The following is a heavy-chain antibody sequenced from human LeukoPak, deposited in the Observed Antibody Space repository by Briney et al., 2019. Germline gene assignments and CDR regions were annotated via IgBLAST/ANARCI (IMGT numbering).Heavy chain of an antibody. V-gene: IGHV1-46*01. Sequence: GASVKVSCKASGYTFTSYYMHWVRQAPGQGLEWMGIINPSGGSTSYAQKFQGRVTITADKSTSTACMELSSLRSEDTAVYYCARSSIIAAAGPYYFDYWGQGTLVTVSS. CDR2: INPSGGST. D-gene: IGHD6-13*01. CDR3: ARSSIIAAAGPYYFDY. CDR1: GYTFTSYY. J-gene: IGHJ4*02.